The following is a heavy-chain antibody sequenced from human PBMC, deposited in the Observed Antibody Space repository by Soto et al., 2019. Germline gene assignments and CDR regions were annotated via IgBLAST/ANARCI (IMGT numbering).Heavy chain of an antibody. V-gene: IGHV4-59*01. D-gene: IGHD3-3*01. CDR1: GDSMGNYY. CDR3: ARGGWSLDS. CDR2: IYYSGNT. Sequence: SETLSLTCTVSGDSMGNYYWSWIRQPPGKGLEWIGFIYYSGNTNYNPSLKGRVTMSVDTSKNQFSLNLRSSTAADTAVYYCARGGWSLDSWGQGSLVTVSS. J-gene: IGHJ4*02.